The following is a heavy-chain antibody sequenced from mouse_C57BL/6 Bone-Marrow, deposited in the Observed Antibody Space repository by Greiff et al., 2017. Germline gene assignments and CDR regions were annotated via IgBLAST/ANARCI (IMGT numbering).Heavy chain of an antibody. CDR2: IDPEIGDT. D-gene: IGHD2-3*01. J-gene: IGHJ2*01. CDR1: GFNIKDDY. Sequence: EVQRVESGAELVRPGASVKLSCTASGFNIKDDYIHWVKQRPEQGLEWIGWIDPEIGDTEYASKFQGKATITSDTSSNTAYLQLSSLTSEDTAVYYCSSFDGNSFDFWGQGTPLTVAS. V-gene: IGHV14-4*01. CDR3: SSFDGNSFDF.